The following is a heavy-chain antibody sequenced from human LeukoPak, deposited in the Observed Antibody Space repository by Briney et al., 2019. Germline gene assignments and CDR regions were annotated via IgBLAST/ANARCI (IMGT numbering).Heavy chain of an antibody. CDR3: AKGLGAGGGLYGAMDV. Sequence: GGSLRLSCVASGFPFRSFSMNWVRQAPGKGLEWVSGISGSGGFTYYADSVKGLFTISRDNSENTLYLQMNSLRADDTAMYYCAKGLGAGGGLYGAMDVWGQGTTVTVSS. V-gene: IGHV3-23*01. D-gene: IGHD6-13*01. CDR1: GFPFRSFS. J-gene: IGHJ6*02. CDR2: ISGSGGFT.